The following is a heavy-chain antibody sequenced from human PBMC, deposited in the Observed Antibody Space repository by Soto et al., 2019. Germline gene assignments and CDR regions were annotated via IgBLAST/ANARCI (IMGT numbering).Heavy chain of an antibody. Sequence: QVQLQESGPGLVKPSQTLSLTCTVSGGSINSGGYYWNWIRQHPGKGLEWIGYIYYSGSTYYNPSLKGRVTIAVDTAKNRVSLKLSSVTAAGTAVYYCARSVFPWGRGTLVTVSS. V-gene: IGHV4-31*03. CDR2: IYYSGST. CDR1: GGSINSGGYY. CDR3: ARSVFP. J-gene: IGHJ5*02.